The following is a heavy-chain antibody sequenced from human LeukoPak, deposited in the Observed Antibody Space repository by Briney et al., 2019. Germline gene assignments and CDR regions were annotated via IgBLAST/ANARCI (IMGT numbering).Heavy chain of an antibody. CDR2: MNPNSGNT. CDR3: ARSIETLTYSSSWYFPVDY. CDR1: GYTFTSYD. D-gene: IGHD6-13*01. Sequence: ASVKVSYKASGYTFTSYDINWVRQATGQGLEWMGWMNPNSGNTGYAQKFQGRVTMTRNTSISTAYMELSSLRSEDPAVYYCARSIETLTYSSSWYFPVDYWGQGTLVTVSS. J-gene: IGHJ4*02. V-gene: IGHV1-8*01.